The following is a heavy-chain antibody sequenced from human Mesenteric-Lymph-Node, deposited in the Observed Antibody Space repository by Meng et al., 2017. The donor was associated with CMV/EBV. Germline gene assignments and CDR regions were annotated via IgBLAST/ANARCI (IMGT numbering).Heavy chain of an antibody. Sequence: GSLRLSCAVSGDSVSSDNWWTWVRQPPGKGLEWIGEIHHSGTTTYNPSLRSRISFSVDKSKNQVSLHLTTVTAADTAVYYCASATGYKVDYWGQGTLVTVSS. CDR1: GDSVSSDNW. CDR2: IHHSGTT. V-gene: IGHV4-4*02. CDR3: ASATGYKVDY. J-gene: IGHJ4*02. D-gene: IGHD1-14*01.